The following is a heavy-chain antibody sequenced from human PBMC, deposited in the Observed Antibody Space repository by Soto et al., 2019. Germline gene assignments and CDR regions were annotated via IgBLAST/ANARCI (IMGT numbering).Heavy chain of an antibody. D-gene: IGHD3-16*01. V-gene: IGHV3-23*01. CDR1: GFTFRNYA. CDR2: ISGSGGST. Sequence: GGSLRLSCAASGFTFRNYAMSWVRQAPGKGMEWVSAISGSGGSTYYADSVKGRFTISRDNSKNTLYLQMSGLRAEDTAVYYCAKVDYVENNWGQGTLVTVSS. J-gene: IGHJ4*02. CDR3: AKVDYVENN.